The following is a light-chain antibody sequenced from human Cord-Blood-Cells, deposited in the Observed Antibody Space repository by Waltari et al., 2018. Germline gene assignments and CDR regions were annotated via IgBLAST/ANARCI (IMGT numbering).Light chain of an antibody. Sequence: DLQMTQSPSTLSASVGDRVTITGRASQSISSWLAWYQQKPGKAPKLLIYDASSLESGVPSRFSGSGSGTEFTLTISSLQPDDFATYYCQQYNSYSYTFGQGTKLEIK. J-gene: IGKJ2*01. CDR1: QSISSW. CDR2: DAS. V-gene: IGKV1-5*01. CDR3: QQYNSYSYT.